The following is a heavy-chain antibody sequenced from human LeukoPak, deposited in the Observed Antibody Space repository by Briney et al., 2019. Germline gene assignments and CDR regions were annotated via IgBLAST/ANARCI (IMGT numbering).Heavy chain of an antibody. CDR2: ISWNSGSI. CDR1: GFTFDDYA. V-gene: IGHV3-9*01. D-gene: IGHD6-13*01. J-gene: IGHJ4*02. CDR3: AKDINREAAAGTPADY. Sequence: GGSLRLSCAASGFTFDDYAMHRVRQAPGKGLEWVSGISWNSGSIGYADSVKGRFTISRDNAKNSLYLQMNSLRAEDTALYYCAKDINREAAAGTPADYWGQGTLVTVSS.